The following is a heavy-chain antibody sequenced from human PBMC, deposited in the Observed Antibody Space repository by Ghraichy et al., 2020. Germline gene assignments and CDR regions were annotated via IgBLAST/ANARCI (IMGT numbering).Heavy chain of an antibody. V-gene: IGHV3-48*02. D-gene: IGHD2-2*01. CDR3: ARGGAPAAIFEY. Sequence: GRSLRLSCDSYGFTFKDYNMNWVRQVPGKGLEWVAYINKVSNTIYYADSVEGRFTVSRDMTSLYLQMNSLKDEDTGIYYCARGGAPAAIFEYWGQGTQVTVSS. CDR1: GFTFKDYN. CDR2: INKVSNTI. J-gene: IGHJ4*02.